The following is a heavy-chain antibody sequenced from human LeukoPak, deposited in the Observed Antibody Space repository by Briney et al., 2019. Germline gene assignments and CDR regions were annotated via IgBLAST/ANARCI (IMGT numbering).Heavy chain of an antibody. CDR3: ARYDSGSSNDAFDI. Sequence: SETLSLTCTVSGGSISSYYWSWIRQPPGKGLEWIGYIYTSGRTNYNPSLKSRVTISVDTSKNQFSLKLGSVTAADTAVYYCARYDSGSSNDAFDIWGQGTMVTVSS. CDR1: GGSISSYY. J-gene: IGHJ3*02. D-gene: IGHD1-26*01. V-gene: IGHV4-59*01. CDR2: IYTSGRT.